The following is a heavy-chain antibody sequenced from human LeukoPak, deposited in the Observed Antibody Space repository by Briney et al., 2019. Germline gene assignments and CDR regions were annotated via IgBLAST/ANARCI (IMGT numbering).Heavy chain of an antibody. CDR1: GFTFSSYW. V-gene: IGHV3-74*01. J-gene: IGHJ4*02. Sequence: PGGSLRLSCAASGFTFSSYWMHWVRQAPGKGLVWVSRINSDGSRTHYADSVKGRFTISRDNAKNTLYLQMNSLRAEDTAVYYCARNLVGGDYSFDYWGQGTRVTVSS. CDR3: ARNLVGGDYSFDY. D-gene: IGHD4-17*01. CDR2: INSDGSRT.